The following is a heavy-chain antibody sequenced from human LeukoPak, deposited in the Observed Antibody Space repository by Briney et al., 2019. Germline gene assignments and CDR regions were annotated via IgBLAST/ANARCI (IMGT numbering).Heavy chain of an antibody. V-gene: IGHV4-31*03. CDR1: GGSITSGGYY. CDR2: LYYGGDT. Sequence: PSETLSLTCTVSGGSITSGGYYWSWIRQHPGKGLEWIGYLYYGGDTYYNPSLKSRVSISVDTSENQFSLKLRSVTAADTAVYYCARGIYCTADSCYFIESFDYWGQGTLVTVSS. CDR3: ARGIYCTADSCYFIESFDY. D-gene: IGHD2-15*01. J-gene: IGHJ4*02.